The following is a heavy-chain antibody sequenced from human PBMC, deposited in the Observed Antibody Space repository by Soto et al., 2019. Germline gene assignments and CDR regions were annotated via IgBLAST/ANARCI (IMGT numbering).Heavy chain of an antibody. Sequence: EVQLLESGGDLVQPGGSLRLSCAASGFTFSSYVMSWIRQAPGKGLEWVSSISGSDGTTYYTDSVQGRFIISRDNSKNTLYVQMNSLRAEDTAVYYCAKDQTEGPLYDFWSGSIVRLDAFDVWGQGTIVTVSS. D-gene: IGHD3-3*01. V-gene: IGHV3-23*01. CDR3: AKDQTEGPLYDFWSGSIVRLDAFDV. CDR1: GFTFSSYV. J-gene: IGHJ3*01. CDR2: ISGSDGTT.